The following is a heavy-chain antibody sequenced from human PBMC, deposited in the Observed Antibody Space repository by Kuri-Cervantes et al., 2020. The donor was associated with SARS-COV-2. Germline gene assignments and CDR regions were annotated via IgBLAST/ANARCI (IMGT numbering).Heavy chain of an antibody. J-gene: IGHJ6*03. D-gene: IGHD1-14*01. Sequence: SETLSLTCTVSGGSISSGSYYWSWIRQPAGKGLEWIGYIYTSGSTNYNPSLKSRVTMSVDTSKNQFSLKLSSVTAADTAVYYCARDVYGYYYYYMDVWGKGTTVTVSS. CDR3: ARDVYGYYYYYMDV. V-gene: IGHV4-61*09. CDR1: GGSISSGSYY. CDR2: IYTSGST.